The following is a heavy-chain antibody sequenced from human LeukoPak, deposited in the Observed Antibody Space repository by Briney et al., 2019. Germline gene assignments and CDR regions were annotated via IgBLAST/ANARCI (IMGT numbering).Heavy chain of an antibody. J-gene: IGHJ4*02. CDR3: ARGSYYCSSTSCYGGTFDY. D-gene: IGHD2-2*01. V-gene: IGHV1-18*01. Sequence: ASVKVSCKASGYTFTSYGISWVRQAPGQGLEWMGWISAYNGNTNYAQKLQGRVTMTTDTSTSTAYMELRSLRSDDTAAYYCARGSYYCSSTSCYGGTFDYWGQGTLVTVSS. CDR1: GYTFTSYG. CDR2: ISAYNGNT.